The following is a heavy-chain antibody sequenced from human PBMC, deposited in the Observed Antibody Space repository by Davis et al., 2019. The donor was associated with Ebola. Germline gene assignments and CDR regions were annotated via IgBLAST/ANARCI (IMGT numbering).Heavy chain of an antibody. CDR2: INHSGST. CDR3: ARSRDGNYRALDY. D-gene: IGHD5-24*01. J-gene: IGHJ4*02. CDR1: GGSFSGYY. V-gene: IGHV4-34*01. Sequence: SETLSLTCAVSGGSFSGYYWRWIRQPPGKGLEWIGDINHSGSTNYNPSLKSRVPISVDRSKNQFSLKLSAVTAADTAVYYCARSRDGNYRALDYWGQGTLVTVSS.